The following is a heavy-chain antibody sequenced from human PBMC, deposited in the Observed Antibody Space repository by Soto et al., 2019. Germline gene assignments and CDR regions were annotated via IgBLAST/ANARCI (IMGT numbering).Heavy chain of an antibody. CDR1: GGTFSSYA. Sequence: SVKVSCKASGGTFSSYAIGWVRQAPGQGLEWMGGIIPIFGTANYAQKFQGRVTITADESTSTAYMELSSLRSEDTAVYYCASGAVAGTQKWHGMDVWGQGTTVTVSS. CDR3: ASGAVAGTQKWHGMDV. V-gene: IGHV1-69*13. D-gene: IGHD6-19*01. J-gene: IGHJ6*02. CDR2: IIPIFGTA.